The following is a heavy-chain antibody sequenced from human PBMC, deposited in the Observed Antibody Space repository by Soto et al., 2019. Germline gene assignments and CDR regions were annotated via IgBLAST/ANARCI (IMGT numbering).Heavy chain of an antibody. CDR3: ARDLAAAGPVFDY. Sequence: QVHLVQSGAEVKKPGASVKVSCKTSGYTFTSYGISWVRQAPGQGLEWMGWISAYNGDTHFAQKFQDRVTMTTDSSKTTAYIELRSLRSDDTAAYYCARDLAAAGPVFDYWGQGTLVTVSS. CDR1: GYTFTSYG. V-gene: IGHV1-18*04. CDR2: ISAYNGDT. D-gene: IGHD6-13*01. J-gene: IGHJ4*02.